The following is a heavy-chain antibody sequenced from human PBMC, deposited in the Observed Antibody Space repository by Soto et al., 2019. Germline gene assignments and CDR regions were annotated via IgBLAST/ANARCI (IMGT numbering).Heavy chain of an antibody. J-gene: IGHJ4*02. Sequence: SETLSLTCAVSGGSISSGGYSWSWIRQPPGKGLEWIGYIYHSGSTNYNPSLKSRVTISVDTSKNQFSLKLSSVTAADTAVYYCARQNYYDSSGFDYWGQGTLVTVSS. D-gene: IGHD3-22*01. CDR1: GGSISSGGYS. CDR2: IYHSGST. V-gene: IGHV4-30-2*01. CDR3: ARQNYYDSSGFDY.